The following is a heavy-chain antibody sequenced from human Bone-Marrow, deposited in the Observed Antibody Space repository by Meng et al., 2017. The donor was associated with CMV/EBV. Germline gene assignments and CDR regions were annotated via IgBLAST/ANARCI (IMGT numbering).Heavy chain of an antibody. J-gene: IGHJ6*02. Sequence: GESLKISCAASGFTFSSYAMHWVRQAPGKGLEWVSAISGRGGSTYYADSVKGRFTISRDNSKNTLYLQMNSLRVEDTAVYYCASPASTYYDFWSGYSLPLDFWGQGTTVTVSS. V-gene: IGHV3-23*01. CDR1: GFTFSSYA. CDR2: ISGRGGST. D-gene: IGHD3-3*01. CDR3: ASPASTYYDFWSGYSLPLDF.